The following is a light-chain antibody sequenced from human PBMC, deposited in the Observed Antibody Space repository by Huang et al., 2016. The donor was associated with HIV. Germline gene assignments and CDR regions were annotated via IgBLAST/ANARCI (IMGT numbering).Light chain of an antibody. J-gene: IGKJ4*01. CDR3: QKYNSAPLT. Sequence: DIQMTQSPSSLSASVGDGVTITCRASQDISNSLAWYQQKPGKAPKLLIYAASTLQSGVPSRCGGSGSGTDFTLTISSLQPEDVATYYCQKYNSAPLTFGGGTKVEIK. CDR1: QDISNS. CDR2: AAS. V-gene: IGKV1-27*01.